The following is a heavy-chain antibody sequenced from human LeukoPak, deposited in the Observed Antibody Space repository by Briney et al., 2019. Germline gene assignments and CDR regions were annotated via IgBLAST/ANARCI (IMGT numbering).Heavy chain of an antibody. CDR1: GYTFTSYG. D-gene: IGHD5-18*01. J-gene: IGHJ4*02. CDR2: ISAYNGNT. V-gene: IGHV1-18*01. CDR3: ATKEGGVNVDTAMEN. Sequence: GASVKVSCKASGYTFTSYGISWVRQAPGQGLEWMGWISAYNGNTNYAQKLQGRVTMTEDTSTDTAYMELSSLRSEDTAVYYCATKEGGVNVDTAMENWGQGTLVTVSS.